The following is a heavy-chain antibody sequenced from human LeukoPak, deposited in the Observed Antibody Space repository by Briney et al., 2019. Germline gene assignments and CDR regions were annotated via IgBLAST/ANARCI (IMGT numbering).Heavy chain of an antibody. CDR1: GFTFSNYA. V-gene: IGHV3-30*04. J-gene: IGHJ4*02. CDR2: ISYDGSDK. CDR3: ARTHYFDY. Sequence: GGSLRLSCAASGFTFSNYAMHWVRQAPGEGLEWVAAISYDGSDKYYADSVKGRFTISRDNSKNTLYLQVNSLRAEDTAVYYCARTHYFDYWGQGTLVTVSS.